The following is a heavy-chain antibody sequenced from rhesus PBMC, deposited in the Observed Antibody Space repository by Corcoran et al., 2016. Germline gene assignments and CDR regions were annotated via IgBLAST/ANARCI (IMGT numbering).Heavy chain of an antibody. V-gene: IGHV4S11*01. Sequence: QVQLQESGPGLVKPLETLSLTCAISGGSITTNYWSWIRQPPGKGLEWIGYIYGTVSSINFNPSLKSRVTLSVDTSKNQVSLNLSSVTAADTAIYYCARAHGDFWGQGVLVTVSS. CDR2: IYGTVSSI. D-gene: IGHD3S6*01. CDR1: GGSITTNY. J-gene: IGHJ4*01. CDR3: ARAHGDF.